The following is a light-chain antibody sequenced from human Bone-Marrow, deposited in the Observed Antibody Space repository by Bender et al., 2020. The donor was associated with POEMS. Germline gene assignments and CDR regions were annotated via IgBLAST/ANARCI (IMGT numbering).Light chain of an antibody. J-gene: IGLJ2*01. CDR3: CSYSTSGILI. V-gene: IGLV2-11*01. Sequence: QSALTQPRSVSGSPGQSVTISCTGTSSDVGAYNYVSWYQQHPGKAPKLMIYDVSKRPSGVPNRFSGSKSGNTASLTISGLQAEDEADYFCCSYSTSGILIFGGGTKLTVL. CDR1: SSDVGAYNY. CDR2: DVS.